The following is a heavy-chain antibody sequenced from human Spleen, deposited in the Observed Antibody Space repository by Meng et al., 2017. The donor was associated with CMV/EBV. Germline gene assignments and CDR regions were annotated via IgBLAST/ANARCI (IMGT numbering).Heavy chain of an antibody. V-gene: IGHV3-23*01. CDR3: AKERGGPIVVVPAATRAFDS. D-gene: IGHD2-2*01. J-gene: IGHJ4*02. CDR2: ISASGRIT. Sequence: GGSLRLSCAASGFTFSSYAMTWVRQAPGKGLEWVSVISASGRITYYAYSVKGRFTIARDNSKNTLYLQMSSLRAEDTAVYYCAKERGGPIVVVPAATRAFDSWGQGNLVTVSS. CDR1: GFTFSSYA.